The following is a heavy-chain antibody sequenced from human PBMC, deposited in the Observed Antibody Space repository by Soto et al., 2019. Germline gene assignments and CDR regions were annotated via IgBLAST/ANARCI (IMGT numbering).Heavy chain of an antibody. CDR2: IHHSGST. J-gene: IGHJ4*02. CDR3: ARDQGSHPGD. Sequence: QVQLQESGPGLVRPSGTVSLTCAVSGLSISSGDWWIWVRQPPGKGLEWIGEIHHSGSTNYNPSLKSRVTMSVVPSKDLFSLTLTSVTAADTAFYYCARDQGSHPGDWGQGTLVSVSS. D-gene: IGHD6-13*01. CDR1: GLSISSGDW. V-gene: IGHV4-4*02.